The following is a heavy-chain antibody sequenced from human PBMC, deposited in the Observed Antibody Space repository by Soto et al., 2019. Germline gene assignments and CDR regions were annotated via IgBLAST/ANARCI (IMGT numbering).Heavy chain of an antibody. V-gene: IGHV1-24*01. D-gene: IGHD5-12*01. J-gene: IGHJ4*02. CDR3: ATSSGYSGYAVGYFDY. Sequence: GASVKVSCKVSGYTLTELSMHWVRQAPGKGLEWMGGFDPEDGETIYAQKFQGRVTMTEDTSTDTAYMELSSLRSEDTAVYYCATSSGYSGYAVGYFDYWGQGTLVTVSS. CDR2: FDPEDGET. CDR1: GYTLTELS.